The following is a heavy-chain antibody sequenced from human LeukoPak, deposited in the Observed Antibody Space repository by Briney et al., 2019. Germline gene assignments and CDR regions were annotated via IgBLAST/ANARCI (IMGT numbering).Heavy chain of an antibody. D-gene: IGHD1-14*01. CDR3: AKASFLVPEEGYFDL. Sequence: GGSLRLSCAASGFTFSSYGMHWVRQAPGKGLEWVAFIRYDGSNKYYADSVKGRFTISRDNSKNTLYLQMNSLRAEDTAVYYCAKASFLVPEEGYFDLWGRGTLVTVSS. J-gene: IGHJ2*01. CDR1: GFTFSSYG. CDR2: IRYDGSNK. V-gene: IGHV3-30*02.